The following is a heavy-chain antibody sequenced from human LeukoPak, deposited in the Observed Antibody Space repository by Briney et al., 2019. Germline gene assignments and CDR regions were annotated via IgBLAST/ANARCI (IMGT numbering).Heavy chain of an antibody. CDR2: MQSTGNS. CDR3: ARDKRHSYGRYFDH. CDR1: GDSISTYH. D-gene: IGHD5-18*01. J-gene: IGHJ4*02. Sequence: SETLSLTCSVSGDSISTYHWNWIRKPPGKGLEWIGYMQSTGNSNYNPSLKSRVSMSVETSKNRIVLNLSSVTAADTAVYYCARDKRHSYGRYFDHWGQGSLVTVSS. V-gene: IGHV4-59*01.